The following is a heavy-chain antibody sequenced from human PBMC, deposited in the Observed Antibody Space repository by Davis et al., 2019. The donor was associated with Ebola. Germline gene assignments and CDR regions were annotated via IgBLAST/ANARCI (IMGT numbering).Heavy chain of an antibody. Sequence: PSETLSLTCAVYGGSFSGYYWSWIRQPPGKGLEWIGEINHSGSTNYNPSLKSRVTISVDTSKNQFSLKLSSVTAADTAVYYCARGHRWKQRSRDYYYYGMDVWGQGTTVTVSS. CDR1: GGSFSGYY. V-gene: IGHV4-34*01. D-gene: IGHD6-25*01. CDR3: ARGHRWKQRSRDYYYYGMDV. J-gene: IGHJ6*02. CDR2: INHSGST.